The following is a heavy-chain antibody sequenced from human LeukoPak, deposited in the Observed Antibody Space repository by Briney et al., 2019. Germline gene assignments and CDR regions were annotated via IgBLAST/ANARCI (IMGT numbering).Heavy chain of an antibody. Sequence: PGGSLRLSCAASGFTFSSYAMSWVRQAPGKGLEWVAFIRYDGSNKYYADSVKGRFTISRDNSKNTLYLQMNSLRAEDTAVYYCAKDLGGYSSSWYYYGMDVWGQGTTVTVSS. V-gene: IGHV3-30*02. CDR3: AKDLGGYSSSWYYYGMDV. J-gene: IGHJ6*02. CDR1: GFTFSSYA. D-gene: IGHD6-13*01. CDR2: IRYDGSNK.